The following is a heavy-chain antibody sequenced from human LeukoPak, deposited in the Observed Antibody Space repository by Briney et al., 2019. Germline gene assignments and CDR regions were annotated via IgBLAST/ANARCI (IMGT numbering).Heavy chain of an antibody. Sequence: GGSLRLSCAASGFTVSSNYMSWVRQAPGKGLGWVSVIYSGGSTYYADSVKGRFTISRDNSKNTLYLQMNSLRAEDTAVYYCALFLRWYYAFDIWGQGTMVTVSS. V-gene: IGHV3-66*01. J-gene: IGHJ3*02. CDR2: IYSGGST. CDR1: GFTVSSNY. CDR3: ALFLRWYYAFDI. D-gene: IGHD4-17*01.